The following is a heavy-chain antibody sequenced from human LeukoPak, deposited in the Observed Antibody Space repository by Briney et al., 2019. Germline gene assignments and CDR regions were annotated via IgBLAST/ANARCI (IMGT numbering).Heavy chain of an antibody. CDR2: MNPNSGNT. CDR3: ARGIAAAGTPLEFDY. D-gene: IGHD6-13*01. CDR1: GYTFTSYD. J-gene: IGHJ4*02. Sequence: ASVKVSCKASGYTFTSYDINWVRRATGQGLEWMGWMNPNSGNTGYAQKFQGRVTTTRNTSISTAYMELSSLRSEDTAVYYCARGIAAAGTPLEFDYWGQGTLVTVSS. V-gene: IGHV1-8*01.